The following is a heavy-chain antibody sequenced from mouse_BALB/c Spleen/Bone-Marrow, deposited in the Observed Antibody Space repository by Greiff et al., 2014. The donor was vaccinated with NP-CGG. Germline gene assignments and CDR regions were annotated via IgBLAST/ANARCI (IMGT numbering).Heavy chain of an antibody. CDR2: INPGSGGT. Sequence: ESGAELVRPGTSVKVSCKASGHAFTNYLLEWVKQRPGQGLEWIGVINPGSGGTKYNEKFKGKATLTVDKSSSTAYMQLSSLTSDDSAVYFCARRKRDYYAMDYWGQGTSVTVSS. J-gene: IGHJ4*01. CDR3: ARRKRDYYAMDY. CDR1: GHAFTNYL. V-gene: IGHV1-54*01.